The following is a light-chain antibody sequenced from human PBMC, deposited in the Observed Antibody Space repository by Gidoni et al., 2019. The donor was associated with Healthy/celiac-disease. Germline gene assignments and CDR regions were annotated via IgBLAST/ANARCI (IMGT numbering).Light chain of an antibody. CDR1: TSVSSY. V-gene: IGKV3-11*01. CDR2: DAS. J-gene: IGKJ5*01. Sequence: EIVVTQSPAPLSLSPGERATLTCRASTSVSSYLAWYQQKPGQAPRLLIYDASNRATGIPARFSVSGSGTDFTLTISSLEPEDFAVYYCQQRSNWPPTFXHXTRLEIK. CDR3: QQRSNWPPT.